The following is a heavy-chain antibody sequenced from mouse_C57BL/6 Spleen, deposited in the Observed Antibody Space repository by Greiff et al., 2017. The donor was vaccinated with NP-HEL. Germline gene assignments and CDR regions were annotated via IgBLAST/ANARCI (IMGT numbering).Heavy chain of an antibody. CDR2: LYPGSGST. CDR1: GYTFTSYW. V-gene: IGHV1-55*01. J-gene: IGHJ4*01. CDR3: ARWETAQATVYAMDY. D-gene: IGHD3-2*02. Sequence: VQLQQPGAELVKPGASVKMSCKASGYTFTSYWITWVKQRPGQGLEWLGDLYPGSGSTNYNEKFKSKATLTVDTSSSTAYMQLSSLTSEDSAVYYCARWETAQATVYAMDYWGQGTSVTVSS.